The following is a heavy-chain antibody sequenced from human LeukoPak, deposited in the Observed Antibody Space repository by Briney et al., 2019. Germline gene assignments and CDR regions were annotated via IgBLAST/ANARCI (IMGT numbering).Heavy chain of an antibody. CDR3: ARHTVPQLSEFDY. D-gene: IGHD5-18*01. CDR2: IYYSGST. Sequence: SETLSLTCTVSGGSISSSSYYWGWIRQPPGKGLEWIGSIYYSGSTYYNPSLKSRVTISVDTSKNQFSLKLSSVTAADTAVYYCARHTVPQLSEFDYWGQGTLVTVSS. CDR1: GGSISSSSYY. V-gene: IGHV4-39*01. J-gene: IGHJ4*02.